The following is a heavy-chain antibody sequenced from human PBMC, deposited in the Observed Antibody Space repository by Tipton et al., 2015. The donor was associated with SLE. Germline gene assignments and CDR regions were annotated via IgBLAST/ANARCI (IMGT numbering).Heavy chain of an antibody. CDR2: IYTNEKT. Sequence: TLPLTCTVYGGSISSYYWSWIRQPAGGGLEWIGRIYTNEKTNYNPSLKSRVTMSVDTSKNHFSLKLISVTAADTAVYYCAREFLNPVTTVHYYFDLWGRGTLVTVSS. D-gene: IGHD4-11*01. CDR1: GGSISSYY. J-gene: IGHJ2*01. V-gene: IGHV4-4*07. CDR3: AREFLNPVTTVHYYFDL.